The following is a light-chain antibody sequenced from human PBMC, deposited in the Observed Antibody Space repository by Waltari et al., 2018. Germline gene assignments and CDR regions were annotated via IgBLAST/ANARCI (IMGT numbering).Light chain of an antibody. CDR2: AAS. V-gene: IGKV1-39*01. CDR1: QSISSY. J-gene: IGKJ3*01. CDR3: QQSYDGA. Sequence: DIQMTQSPSSLSASVGDRVTITCRASQSISSYLNWYQQKPGKAPKLLIYAASSLQSGVPSRFSGSGSGTDFTLTISSLQPEDFATYYCQQSYDGAFGPGTKVDIK.